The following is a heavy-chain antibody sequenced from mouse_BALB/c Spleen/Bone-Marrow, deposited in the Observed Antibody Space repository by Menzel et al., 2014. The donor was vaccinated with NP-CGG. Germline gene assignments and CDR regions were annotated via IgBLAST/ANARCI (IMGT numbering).Heavy chain of an antibody. CDR3: ASYRYAWYFDV. J-gene: IGHJ1*01. V-gene: IGHV14-3*02. CDR2: IDPANGNT. CDR1: GFNIKDTY. D-gene: IGHD2-14*01. Sequence: VQLKQSGAELVKPGASVKLSCTASGFNIKDTYMHWVKQRPEQGLEWIGRIDPANGNTKYDPKFQGKATITADTSSNTADLQLSSLTSEDTAVYYCASYRYAWYFDVWGAGTTVTVSS.